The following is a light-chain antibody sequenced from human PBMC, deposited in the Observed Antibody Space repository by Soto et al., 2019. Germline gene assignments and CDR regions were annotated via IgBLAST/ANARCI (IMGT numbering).Light chain of an antibody. J-gene: IGKJ4*01. CDR3: QQYYSSPVT. CDR1: QSVLYSSNNKNY. V-gene: IGKV4-1*01. Sequence: DIVMTQSPDSLAVSLGERATINCKSSQSVLYSSNNKNYLAWYQQKPGQPPKLLIYWASTRESGVPDRFSGSGAGTDFTQTVSSRHAEDVAVYYCQQYYSSPVTCGGGTKVENK. CDR2: WAS.